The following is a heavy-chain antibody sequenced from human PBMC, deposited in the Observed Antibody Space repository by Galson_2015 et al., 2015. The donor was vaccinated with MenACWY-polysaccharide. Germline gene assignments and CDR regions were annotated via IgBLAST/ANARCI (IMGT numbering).Heavy chain of an antibody. CDR2: IEQDGSEN. Sequence: SWVRQAPGKGLEWVANIEQDGSENYYVDSVKGRITISRDNAKNSLYLQMNSLRAEDTAVYYCARGQKTLGPWGQGTLVTVSS. V-gene: IGHV3-7*04. J-gene: IGHJ5*02. CDR3: ARGQKTLGP.